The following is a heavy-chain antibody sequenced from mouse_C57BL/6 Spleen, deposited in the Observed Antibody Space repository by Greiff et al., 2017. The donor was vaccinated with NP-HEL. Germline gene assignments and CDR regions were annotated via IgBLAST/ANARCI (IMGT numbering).Heavy chain of an antibody. Sequence: QVQLQQSGAELVRPGTSVKVSCKASGYAFTNYLIEWVKQRPGQGLEWIGVINPGSGGTNYNEKFKGKAPLTADKSSSTAYMQLSSLTSEDSAVYFCARRGYDYDVYAMDYWGQGTSVTVSS. D-gene: IGHD2-4*01. CDR2: INPGSGGT. J-gene: IGHJ4*01. CDR1: GYAFTNYL. V-gene: IGHV1-54*01. CDR3: ARRGYDYDVYAMDY.